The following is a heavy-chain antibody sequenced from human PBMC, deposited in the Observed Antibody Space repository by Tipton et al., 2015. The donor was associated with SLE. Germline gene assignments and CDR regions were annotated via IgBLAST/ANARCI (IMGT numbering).Heavy chain of an antibody. V-gene: IGHV3-23*01. CDR3: AKDRGYCSSTSCPLFGYYGMDV. CDR1: GFTFSSYA. D-gene: IGHD2-2*01. CDR2: ISGSGGST. Sequence: SLRLSCAASGFTFSSYAMSWVRQAPGKGLEWVSAISGSGGSTYYADSVKGRFTISRDNSKNTLYLQMNSLRAEDTAVYYCAKDRGYCSSTSCPLFGYYGMDVWGRGTTVTVSS. J-gene: IGHJ6*02.